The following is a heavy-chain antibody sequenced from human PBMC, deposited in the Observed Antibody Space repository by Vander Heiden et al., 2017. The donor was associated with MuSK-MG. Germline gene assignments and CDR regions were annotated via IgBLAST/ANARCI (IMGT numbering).Heavy chain of an antibody. D-gene: IGHD6-19*01. Sequence: EVQLVESGGGLVQPGGSLKLSCAASGFTFSGSAMHWVRQASGKGLEWVGRIRSKANSYATAYAASVKGRFTISRDDSKNTADLKMNSMKTEETAVYYCTRLNPHRAVAGWYFDLWGRGTMVTVYS. CDR3: TRLNPHRAVAGWYFDL. CDR2: IRSKANSYAT. J-gene: IGHJ2*01. V-gene: IGHV3-73*02. CDR1: GFTFSGSA.